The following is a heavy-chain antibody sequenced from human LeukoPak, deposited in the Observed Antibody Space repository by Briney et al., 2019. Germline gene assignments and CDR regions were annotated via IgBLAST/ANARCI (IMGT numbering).Heavy chain of an antibody. CDR2: MNPNSGNT. D-gene: IGHD6-13*01. CDR3: VRDKRGAAAADDPFDI. V-gene: IGHV1-8*01. Sequence: ASVKVSCKASGYTFTSCDFNWVRQATGQGLEWMGWMNPNSGNTGYAQKFQGRVTMTRDTSISTAYMELSSLRVEDSAVYYCVRDKRGAAAADDPFDIWGQGTMVTAPS. J-gene: IGHJ3*02. CDR1: GYTFTSCD.